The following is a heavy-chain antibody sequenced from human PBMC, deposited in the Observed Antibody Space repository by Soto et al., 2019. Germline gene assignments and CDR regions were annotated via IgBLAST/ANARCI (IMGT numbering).Heavy chain of an antibody. D-gene: IGHD3-22*01. CDR2: IIPIFGTA. J-gene: IGHJ4*02. CDR3: ARDREYYDTFDY. CDR1: GGTFSSYA. Sequence: QVQLVQSGAEVKKPGSSVKVSCKASGGTFSSYAISWVRQAPGQGLEWMGGIIPIFGTANYAQKFQGRVTITRDTSASTAYMELSSLRSEDTAVYYCARDREYYDTFDYWGQGTLVTVSS. V-gene: IGHV1-69*06.